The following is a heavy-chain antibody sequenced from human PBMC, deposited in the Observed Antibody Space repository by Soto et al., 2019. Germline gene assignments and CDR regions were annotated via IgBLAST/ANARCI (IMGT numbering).Heavy chain of an antibody. Sequence: PGGSLRLSCAASGFTFSSYAMSWVRQAPGKGLEWVSAISGSGGSTYYADSVKGRFTISGDNSKNTLYLQMNSLRAEDTAVYYCAKGIGGYDFWSGYYRLHYYYYGMDVWGQGTTVTISS. J-gene: IGHJ6*02. D-gene: IGHD3-3*01. CDR2: ISGSGGST. CDR1: GFTFSSYA. CDR3: AKGIGGYDFWSGYYRLHYYYYGMDV. V-gene: IGHV3-23*01.